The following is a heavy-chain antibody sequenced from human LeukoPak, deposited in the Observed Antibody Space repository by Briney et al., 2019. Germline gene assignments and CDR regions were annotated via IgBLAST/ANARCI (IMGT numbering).Heavy chain of an antibody. Sequence: RGESLQISCQGSGSTFPTYWIAWVRQLPGKGLEWMGIIYPDETDIRYSPSFQGQVTISADKSISTAYLQWSSLTASDTAMYYCARPPSRGYSSSFEYWGQGTLVTVSS. CDR2: IYPDETDI. V-gene: IGHV5-51*01. D-gene: IGHD3-22*01. CDR3: ARPPSRGYSSSFEY. CDR1: GSTFPTYW. J-gene: IGHJ4*02.